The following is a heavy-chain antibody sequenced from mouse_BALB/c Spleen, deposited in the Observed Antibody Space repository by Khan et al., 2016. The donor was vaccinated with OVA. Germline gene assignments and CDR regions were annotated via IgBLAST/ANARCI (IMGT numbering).Heavy chain of an antibody. D-gene: IGHD2-4*01. CDR2: IWSAGST. J-gene: IGHJ3*01. CDR3: ARRCYDYGRGALFAY. V-gene: IGHV2-2*02. CDR1: GFPLTNYS. Sequence: VQLQESGPGLVQPSQSLSITCTVSGFPLTNYSVHWVRQSPGKGLEWLGVIWSAGSTDYNAAFISRLTIRKDNSRSQVFFKMNSLQPNDTAIYYCARRCYDYGRGALFAYWGQGTLVTVSA.